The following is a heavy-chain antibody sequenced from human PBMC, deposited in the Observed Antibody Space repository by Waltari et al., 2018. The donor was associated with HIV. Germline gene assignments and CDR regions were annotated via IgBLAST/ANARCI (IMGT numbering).Heavy chain of an antibody. D-gene: IGHD1-26*01. CDR2: IIPIFGTA. CDR1: GGHFSSCE. CDR3: ARGSRGSPMDV. V-gene: IGHV1-69*01. J-gene: IGHJ6*02. Sequence: QVQLVQSGDEVKKPGSAGKVSCKASGGHFSSCERRWVRQAPGQGLEWMGGIIPIFGTANYAQKFQGRVTITADESTSTAYMELSSLRSEDTAVYYCARGSRGSPMDVWGQGTTVTVSS.